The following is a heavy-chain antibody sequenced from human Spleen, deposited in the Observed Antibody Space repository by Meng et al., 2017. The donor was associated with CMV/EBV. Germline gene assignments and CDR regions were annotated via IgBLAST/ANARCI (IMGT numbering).Heavy chain of an antibody. CDR3: ARDGYSSDYEASSDFDY. D-gene: IGHD5-18*01. J-gene: IGHJ4*02. Sequence: SETLSLTCTVSRGSISYNSWSWIRQSARKGLEWIGSVSYSGSTNYNPSPRSRVTISIDTSNNQFSLRLNSVTAADTAVYYCARDGYSSDYEASSDFDYWGQGTLVTVSS. CDR2: VSYSGST. V-gene: IGHV4-4*08. CDR1: RGSISYNS.